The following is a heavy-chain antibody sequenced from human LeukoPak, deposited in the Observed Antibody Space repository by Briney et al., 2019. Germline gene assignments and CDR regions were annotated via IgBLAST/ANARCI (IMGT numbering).Heavy chain of an antibody. D-gene: IGHD6-19*01. CDR1: GYTFTGYY. Sequence: ASVKVSCXASGYTFTGYYMHWVRQAPGQGLEWMGWINPNSGGTNYAQKFQGRVTMTRDTSISTAYMELSRLRSDDTAVYYCAREGVAGTGSYYFDYWGQGTLVTVSS. V-gene: IGHV1-2*02. CDR3: AREGVAGTGSYYFDY. CDR2: INPNSGGT. J-gene: IGHJ4*02.